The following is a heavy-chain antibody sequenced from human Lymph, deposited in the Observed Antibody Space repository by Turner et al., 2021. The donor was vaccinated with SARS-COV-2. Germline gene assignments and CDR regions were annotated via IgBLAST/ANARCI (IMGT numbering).Heavy chain of an antibody. D-gene: IGHD3-16*01. Sequence: EVQLLESGGDLVQPGGSLRLSCAASGFTFSNYAMSWVRQARGKGLEWVSDISGSGARTYYADSVKGRFTISRDNSKNTLFLQMNSLRADDTAIYYCAKSPLGEDYFDYWGQGTLVTVS. CDR2: ISGSGART. CDR3: AKSPLGEDYFDY. CDR1: GFTFSNYA. V-gene: IGHV3-23*01. J-gene: IGHJ4*02.